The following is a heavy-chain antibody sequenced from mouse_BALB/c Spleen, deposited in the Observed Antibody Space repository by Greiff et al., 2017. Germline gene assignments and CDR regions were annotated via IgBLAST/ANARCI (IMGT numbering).Heavy chain of an antibody. CDR3: ARDGAY. J-gene: IGHJ3*01. CDR2: ISSGGSYT. CDR1: GFTFSSYA. V-gene: IGHV5-9-4*01. Sequence: EVQLVESGGGLVKPGGSLKLSCAASGFTFSSYAMSWVRQSPEKRLEWVAEISSGGSYTYYPDTMTGRFTISRDNAKNTLYLEMSSLRSEDTAMYYCARDGAYWGQGTLVTVSA.